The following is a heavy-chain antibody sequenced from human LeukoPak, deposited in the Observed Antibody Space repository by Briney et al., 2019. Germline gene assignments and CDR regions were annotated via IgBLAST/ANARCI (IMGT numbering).Heavy chain of an antibody. V-gene: IGHV4-59*01. CDR1: GGSISSYY. J-gene: IGHJ3*02. D-gene: IGHD2-21*02. CDR2: IYYSGST. CDR3: ARDLCGGDCYDDAFDI. Sequence: SETLSLTCTVSGGSISSYYWSWLRQPPGKGLEWIGYIYYSGSTNYNPSLKSRVTIPVDTSKNQFSLKLSSVTAADTAVYYCARDLCGGDCYDDAFDIWGQGTMVTVSS.